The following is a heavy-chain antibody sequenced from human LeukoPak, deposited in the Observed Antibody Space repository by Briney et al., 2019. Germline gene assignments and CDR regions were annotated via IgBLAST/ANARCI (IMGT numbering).Heavy chain of an antibody. D-gene: IGHD6-13*01. CDR3: ARDRSQLGLDY. Sequence: GGSLRLSCAASGFTFSSYSMLWVRQAPGKGLEWVANIKQDGSEKYYVDSVKGRFTFSRDNAKNSLYLQMNSLRAEDTAVYYCARDRSQLGLDYWGQGTLVTVSS. V-gene: IGHV3-7*01. CDR1: GFTFSSYS. CDR2: IKQDGSEK. J-gene: IGHJ4*02.